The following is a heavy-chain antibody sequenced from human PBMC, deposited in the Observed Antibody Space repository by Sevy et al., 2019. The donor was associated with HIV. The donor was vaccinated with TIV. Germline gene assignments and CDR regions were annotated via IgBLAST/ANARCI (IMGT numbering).Heavy chain of an antibody. CDR1: GFTFSSYG. CDR2: IWYDGSNK. J-gene: IGHJ3*02. CDR3: AREETTTAFDI. V-gene: IGHV3-33*01. D-gene: IGHD1-1*01. Sequence: GGSLRLSCAASGFTFSSYGMHWVRQAPGKGLEWVAVIWYDGSNKYYAYSVKGRFTISRDNSKNTLYLQMNSLRAEDTAVYYCAREETTTAFDIWGQGTMVTVSS.